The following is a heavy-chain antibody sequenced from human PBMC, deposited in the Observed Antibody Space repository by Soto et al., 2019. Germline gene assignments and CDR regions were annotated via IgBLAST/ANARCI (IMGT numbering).Heavy chain of an antibody. CDR2: ISAYNGNT. D-gene: IGHD3-3*01. CDR1: GYTFASYG. CDR3: ARINTYYDFWSGSPREYMDV. Sequence: ASVKVSCKASGYTFASYGISWVRQAPGQGLEWMGWISAYNGNTNYAQKLQGRVTMTTDTSTSTAYMELRSLRSDDTAVYYCARINTYYDFWSGSPREYMDVWGKGTTVTVSS. J-gene: IGHJ6*03. V-gene: IGHV1-18*01.